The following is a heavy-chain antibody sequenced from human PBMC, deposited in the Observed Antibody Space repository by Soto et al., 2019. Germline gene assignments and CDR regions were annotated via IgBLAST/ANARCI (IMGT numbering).Heavy chain of an antibody. CDR3: ARDRYYYYDTSGYYSY. D-gene: IGHD3-22*01. J-gene: IGHJ4*02. CDR1: GYSFTSHF. CDR2: INTGNGNT. V-gene: IGHV1-3*04. Sequence: QVQLVQSGAEVKKPGASMKVSCRTSGYSFTSHFIHWVRQAPGQRREWMGWINTGNGNTRYSENLEGRVTITRATSASTGYMELISLRSEDTAVYYCARDRYYYYDTSGYYSYWGQGSLVTVSS.